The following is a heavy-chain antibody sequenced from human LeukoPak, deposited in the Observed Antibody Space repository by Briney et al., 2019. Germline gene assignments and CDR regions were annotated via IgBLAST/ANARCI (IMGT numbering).Heavy chain of an antibody. J-gene: IGHJ4*02. CDR2: IYRSGTT. CDR1: GGSISSSNW. CDR3: ARRSPYSTGWSSYFDY. D-gene: IGHD6-19*01. V-gene: IGHV4-4*02. Sequence: SGILSLTCAVSGGSISSSNWWSWVRQPPGKGLEWIGEIYRSGTTNYKPSLKSRVTISLDKSRNHFSLKLTSVTAADSAVYYCARRSPYSTGWSSYFDYWGQGALVTVSS.